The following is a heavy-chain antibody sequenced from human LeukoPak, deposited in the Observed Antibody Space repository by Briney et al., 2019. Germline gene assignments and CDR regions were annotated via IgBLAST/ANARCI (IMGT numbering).Heavy chain of an antibody. CDR2: IYYSGST. V-gene: IGHV4-59*01. CDR1: GGSISSYY. J-gene: IGHJ4*02. CDR3: AREPLGAGDFDY. Sequence: ASETLSLTCTVSGGSISSYYWSWIRQPPGKGLEWIGYIYYSGSTNYNPSLKSRVTISVDTSKSQFSLKLSSVTAADTAVYYCAREPLGAGDFDYWGQGTLVTVSS. D-gene: IGHD3-10*01.